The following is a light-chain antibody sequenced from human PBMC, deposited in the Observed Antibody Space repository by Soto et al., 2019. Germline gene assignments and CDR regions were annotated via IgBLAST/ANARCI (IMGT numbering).Light chain of an antibody. CDR1: QSVSSK. CDR2: GVS. Sequence: EIVMTQSPATLSVSPGDRATLSCRASQSVSSKLAWFQQKPGQAPSLLIYGVSTRATGVPVRFSGSGSGTEFTLTINSLQSEYFAVYYCQQYNNWPHTFGQGIKLEIK. J-gene: IGKJ2*01. V-gene: IGKV3-15*01. CDR3: QQYNNWPHT.